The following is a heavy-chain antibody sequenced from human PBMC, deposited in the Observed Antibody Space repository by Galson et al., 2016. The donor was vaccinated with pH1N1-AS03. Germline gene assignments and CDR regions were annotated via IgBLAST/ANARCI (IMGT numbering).Heavy chain of an antibody. V-gene: IGHV3-30-3*01. J-gene: IGHJ3*02. CDR1: GFIFTHYS. CDR3: AREEGGFGRIWLKMDAFDI. D-gene: IGHD6-13*01. CDR2: MSYDGTTT. Sequence: SLRLSYAASGFIFTHYSMHWVRQAPGKGLEWVAVMSYDGTTTYYADSVKGRFTISRDNSKNTLYLQMNSLRTEDTALYYCAREEGGFGRIWLKMDAFDIWGQGTLVTVSS.